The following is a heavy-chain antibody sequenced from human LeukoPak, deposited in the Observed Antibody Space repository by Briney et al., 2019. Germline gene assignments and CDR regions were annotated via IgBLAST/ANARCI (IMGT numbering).Heavy chain of an antibody. CDR2: IIPIFGTA. Sequence: ASVKVSCKASGGTFSSYAISWVRQAPGQGLEWMGGIIPIFGTANYAQKFQGRVTMTRDMSTSTVYMELSSLRSEDTAVYYCARHYLGPRSGDSTGYYPPNGFDIWGQGTMVTVSS. V-gene: IGHV1-69*05. CDR1: GGTFSSYA. J-gene: IGHJ3*02. CDR3: ARHYLGPRSGDSTGYYPPNGFDI. D-gene: IGHD3-22*01.